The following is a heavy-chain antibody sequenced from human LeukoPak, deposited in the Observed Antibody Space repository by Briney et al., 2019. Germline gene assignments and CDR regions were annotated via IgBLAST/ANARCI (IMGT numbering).Heavy chain of an antibody. Sequence: GGSLRLSCAASGFTFSSYWMSWVRQAPGKGLEWVANIKQDGSEKYYVDSVKGRFTISRDNAKNSLYLQMNSLRAEDAAVYYCAREIVVVVAQEYYYYYGMDVWGQGTTVTVSS. J-gene: IGHJ6*02. D-gene: IGHD2-15*01. V-gene: IGHV3-7*01. CDR1: GFTFSSYW. CDR3: AREIVVVVAQEYYYYYGMDV. CDR2: IKQDGSEK.